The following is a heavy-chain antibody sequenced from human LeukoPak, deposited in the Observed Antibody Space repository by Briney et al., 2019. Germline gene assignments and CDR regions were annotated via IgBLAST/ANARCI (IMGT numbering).Heavy chain of an antibody. Sequence: KTSETLSLTCTVSGGSISSYYWSWIRQPPGKGLEWIGYIYYSGSTNYNPSLKSRVTISVDTSKNQFSLKLSSVTAADTAVYYCARELQGYNWFDPWGQGTLVTASS. V-gene: IGHV4-59*01. CDR1: GGSISSYY. CDR2: IYYSGST. CDR3: ARELQGYNWFDP. J-gene: IGHJ5*02.